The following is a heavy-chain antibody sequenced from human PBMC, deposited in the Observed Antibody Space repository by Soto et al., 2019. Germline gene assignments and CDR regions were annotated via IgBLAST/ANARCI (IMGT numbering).Heavy chain of an antibody. CDR2: ISGSGGSR. CDR3: ARDRKLSYYDFWSGHYDAFDI. CDR1: GFTFSSYA. Sequence: GGSLRLSCAASGFTFSSYAMSCVRQAPGKGLEWVSAISGSGGSRYDADSEKGRFTISRDNSNNTLYLQMNSLRAKGTAAYYSARDRKLSYYDFWSGHYDAFDIWGQGTMVTVSS. V-gene: IGHV3-23*01. J-gene: IGHJ3*02. D-gene: IGHD3-3*01.